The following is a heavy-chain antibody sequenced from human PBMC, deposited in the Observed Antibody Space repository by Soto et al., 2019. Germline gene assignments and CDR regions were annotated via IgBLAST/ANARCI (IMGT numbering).Heavy chain of an antibody. D-gene: IGHD5-12*01. V-gene: IGHV6-1*01. CDR1: GDSVSSNTAS. CDR2: AYFRSKWYN. CDR3: AKGDNLGPKTGYAFDP. Sequence: SQTLSLTCAISGDSVSSNTASWNWIRQSPSRGLEWLGRAYFRSKWYNDYAVSVKSRIIINPDTSNNQFSLQLNSVTPEDTAVYFCAKGDNLGPKTGYAFDPWGQGIMVTVS. J-gene: IGHJ5*02.